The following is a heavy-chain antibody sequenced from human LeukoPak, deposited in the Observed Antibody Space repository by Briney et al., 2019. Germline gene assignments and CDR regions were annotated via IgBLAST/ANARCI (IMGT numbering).Heavy chain of an antibody. CDR1: GGSISSGGYY. D-gene: IGHD1-26*01. J-gene: IGHJ6*02. V-gene: IGHV4-31*03. CDR2: IYYSGST. Sequence: SETLSLTCTVSGGSISSGGYYWSWIRQHPGKGLEWIGYIYYSGSTYYNPSLKSRVTISVDTSKNQFSLKLSSVTAADTAVYYCARDSKWELGAHYYYYGMDVWGQGTTVTVSS. CDR3: ARDSKWELGAHYYYYGMDV.